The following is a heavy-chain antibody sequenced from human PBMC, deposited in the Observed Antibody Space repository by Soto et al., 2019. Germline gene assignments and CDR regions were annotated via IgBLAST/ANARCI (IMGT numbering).Heavy chain of an antibody. J-gene: IGHJ3*02. Sequence: PGGSLRLSCAASGFTFSSYAMSWVRQAPGKGLEWVSAISGSGGSTYYADSVKGRFTISRDNSKNTLYLQMNSLRAEDTAVYYCAKDHPGHCSGCGDLDAFDIWGQGTMVTVSS. D-gene: IGHD2-15*01. CDR2: ISGSGGST. CDR3: AKDHPGHCSGCGDLDAFDI. CDR1: GFTFSSYA. V-gene: IGHV3-23*01.